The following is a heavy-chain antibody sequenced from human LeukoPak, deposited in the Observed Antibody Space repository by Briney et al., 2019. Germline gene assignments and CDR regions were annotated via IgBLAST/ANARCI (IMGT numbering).Heavy chain of an antibody. V-gene: IGHV3-48*02. Sequence: PGGSLRLSCAASGFRFSEYSMNWVRQAPGKGLEWISYISSGSRTIFYADSVRGRFTISRDNAKDSLYLQMNSLRDDDTAVYYCARDWGSLYYLDYWGQGTLVTVSS. J-gene: IGHJ4*02. CDR2: ISSGSRTI. CDR1: GFRFSEYS. CDR3: ARDWGSLYYLDY. D-gene: IGHD3-10*01.